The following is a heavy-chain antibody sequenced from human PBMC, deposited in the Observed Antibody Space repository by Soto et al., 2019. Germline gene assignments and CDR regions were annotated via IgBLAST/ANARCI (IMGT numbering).Heavy chain of an antibody. CDR2: ISGSGGST. CDR1: GFTFSSYA. Sequence: EVQLLESGGGLVQPGGSLRLSCAASGFTFSSYAMSWVRQAPGKGLEWVSAISGSGGSTYYADSVKGRFTISRDNSKNTLYLQMNSLRTEDTALYYCAKGQLALPGMDVWGQGTTVTVSS. J-gene: IGHJ6*02. CDR3: AKGQLALPGMDV. D-gene: IGHD6-6*01. V-gene: IGHV3-23*01.